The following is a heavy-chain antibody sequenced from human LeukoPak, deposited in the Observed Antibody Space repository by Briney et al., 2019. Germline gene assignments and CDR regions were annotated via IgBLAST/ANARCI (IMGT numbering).Heavy chain of an antibody. V-gene: IGHV4-38-2*02. CDR2: IYHSGST. Sequence: SETLSLTCTVSGYSISSGYYWGWIRQPPGKGLEWIGSIYHSGSTNYNPSLKSRVTISVDTSKNQFSLKLSSVTAADTAVYYCARDSSSYYYDSSGYYYFDYWGQGTLVTVSS. CDR3: ARDSSSYYYDSSGYYYFDY. D-gene: IGHD3-22*01. J-gene: IGHJ4*02. CDR1: GYSISSGYY.